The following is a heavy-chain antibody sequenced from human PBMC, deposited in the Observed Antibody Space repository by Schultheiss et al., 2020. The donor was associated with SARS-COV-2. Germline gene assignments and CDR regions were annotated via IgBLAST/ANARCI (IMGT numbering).Heavy chain of an antibody. CDR2: IMQDGSEK. CDR1: GFTFSSFS. Sequence: GGSLRLSCAVSGFTFSSFSMSWVRQAPGKGLEWVANIMQDGSEKTYVDSVRGRFTISRDSAKNSLYLQMNSLRAEDTAVYYCAREIVVVVAAKAYYYGMDVWGQGTTVTVSS. CDR3: AREIVVVVAAKAYYYGMDV. J-gene: IGHJ6*02. D-gene: IGHD2-15*01. V-gene: IGHV3-7*01.